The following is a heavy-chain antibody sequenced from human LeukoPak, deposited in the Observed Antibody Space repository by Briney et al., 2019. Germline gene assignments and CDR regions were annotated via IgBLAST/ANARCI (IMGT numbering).Heavy chain of an antibody. CDR3: VKGLNWFDP. CDR2: FSGSGSSV. J-gene: IGHJ5*02. V-gene: IGHV3-23*01. D-gene: IGHD4-11*01. CDR1: GFTFSNNG. Sequence: GGSLRLSCVVSGFTFSNNGMSWARQAPGKGVEWVSGFSGSGSSVYYADSVRGRLTISRDNSRNTLYLQLDSLRADDAAVYFCVKGLNWFDPWGQGTLVTVSS.